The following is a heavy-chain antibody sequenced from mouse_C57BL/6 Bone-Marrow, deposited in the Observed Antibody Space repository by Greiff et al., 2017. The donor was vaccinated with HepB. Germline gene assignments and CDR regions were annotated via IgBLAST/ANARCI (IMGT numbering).Heavy chain of an antibody. CDR2: INYDGSST. J-gene: IGHJ3*01. CDR3: ARDDGYDGCAY. V-gene: IGHV5-16*01. Sequence: EVKLMESEGGLVQPGSSMKLSCTASGFTFSDYYMAWVRQVPEKGLEWVANINYDGSSTYYLDSLKSRFIISRDNAKNILYLQMSSLKSEDTATYYCARDDGYDGCAYWGQGTLVTVSA. CDR1: GFTFSDYY. D-gene: IGHD2-2*01.